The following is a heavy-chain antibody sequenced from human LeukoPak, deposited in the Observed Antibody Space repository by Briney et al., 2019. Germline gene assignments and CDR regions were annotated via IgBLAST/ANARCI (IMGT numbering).Heavy chain of an antibody. D-gene: IGHD6-13*01. V-gene: IGHV3-48*03. J-gene: IGHJ4*02. CDR2: IGGRGSGI. CDR1: GFIFSSYE. CDR3: AKAHYTSSWYDSTDY. Sequence: GGSLRLSCAASGFIFSSYEMSWVRQAPGKGLEWVSYIGGRGSGISYADSVKGRFTISRDNSKNTLYLQMSSLRAEDTAVFYCAKAHYTSSWYDSTDYWGQGTLVTVSS.